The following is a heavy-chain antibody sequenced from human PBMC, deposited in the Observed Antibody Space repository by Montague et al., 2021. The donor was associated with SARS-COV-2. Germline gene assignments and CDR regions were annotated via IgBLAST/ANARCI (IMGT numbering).Heavy chain of an antibody. CDR3: AAQTNYFYHRLDL. V-gene: IGHV4-59*08. CDR1: GGSIRNYY. Sequence: SETLSLTCAVSGGSIRNYYWSWIWQPPGRGLEWIAYIYDSGNVDYNSSLKSRVTMLVDTSKNQFPLKLSSVTAADTAVYYCAAQTNYFYHRLDLWGQGTTVTVS. CDR2: IYDSGNV. J-gene: IGHJ6*02.